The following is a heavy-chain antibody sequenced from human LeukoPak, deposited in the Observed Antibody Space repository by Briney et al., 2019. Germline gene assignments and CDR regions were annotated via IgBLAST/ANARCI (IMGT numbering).Heavy chain of an antibody. Sequence: SETLSLTCTVSGGSISSYYWSWIRQPPGKGPEWIGHISNSGSTYYSSSLSSRVTISLDTSKNQFSLKLSSVTAADTAVYYCARGEAVAAPYFDYWGQGTLVTVSS. J-gene: IGHJ4*02. CDR2: ISNSGST. V-gene: IGHV4-59*01. CDR1: GGSISSYY. D-gene: IGHD6-19*01. CDR3: ARGEAVAAPYFDY.